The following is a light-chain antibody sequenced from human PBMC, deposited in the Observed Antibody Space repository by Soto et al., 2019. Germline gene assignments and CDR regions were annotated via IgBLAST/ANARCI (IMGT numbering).Light chain of an antibody. Sequence: QSALTQPASVSGSPGQSITIYCTGTSSDVGSYNLVSWYQQHPGKAPKLMIYEDTKRPSGVSNRFSGSKSGNTASLTISGLQAEDEADYYCSSYAGSNTYVVFGGGTKLTVL. V-gene: IGLV2-23*01. J-gene: IGLJ2*01. CDR1: SSDVGSYNL. CDR3: SSYAGSNTYVV. CDR2: EDT.